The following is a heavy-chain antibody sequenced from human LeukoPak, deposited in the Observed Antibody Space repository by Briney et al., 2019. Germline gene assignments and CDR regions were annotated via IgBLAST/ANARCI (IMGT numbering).Heavy chain of an antibody. Sequence: TGGSLRLSCAASGFTFNSYAMSWVRQAPGKGLEWVSAISGSGGSTYYAASVKGQFTISRDNSKNTLYLQMNSLRAEDTAVYYCAKSITGYSSGGFDYWGQGTLVTVSS. D-gene: IGHD6-19*01. CDR2: ISGSGGST. J-gene: IGHJ4*02. CDR1: GFTFNSYA. CDR3: AKSITGYSSGGFDY. V-gene: IGHV3-23*01.